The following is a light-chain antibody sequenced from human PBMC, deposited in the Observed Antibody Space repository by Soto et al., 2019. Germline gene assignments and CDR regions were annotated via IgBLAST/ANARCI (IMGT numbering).Light chain of an antibody. V-gene: IGLV2-14*01. J-gene: IGLJ2*01. CDR3: SSYSSTNTLGI. CDR2: DVN. CDR1: SSDVGGYNY. Sequence: QSALTQPASVSGSPGQSITISCTGTSSDVGGYNYVSWYQQQPGKAPKLIIFDVNSRPLGVSIRFSGSKSGNTASLTISGLQAEDESDYYCSSYSSTNTLGIFGGGTKLTVL.